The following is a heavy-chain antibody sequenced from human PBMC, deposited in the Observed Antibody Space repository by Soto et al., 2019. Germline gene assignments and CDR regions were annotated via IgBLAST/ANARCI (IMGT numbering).Heavy chain of an antibody. D-gene: IGHD3-10*01. CDR2: ISSSGSTI. CDR3: VKSSTGTYGLFDY. J-gene: IGHJ4*02. CDR1: GFTFSSYE. V-gene: IGHV3-48*03. Sequence: EVQLVESGGGLVQPGGSLRLSCAASGFTFSSYEMNWVRQAPGKGLEWVSYISSSGSTIYYADSVKGRFTISRDNAKNSLYLQMNSLRAEDTALYYCVKSSTGTYGLFDYWGQGTLVTVSS.